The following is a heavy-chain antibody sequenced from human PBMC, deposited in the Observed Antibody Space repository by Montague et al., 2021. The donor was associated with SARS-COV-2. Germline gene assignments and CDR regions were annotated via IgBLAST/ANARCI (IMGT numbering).Heavy chain of an antibody. Sequence: SETLSLTCTVSGASINIGTYYWTWIRQSPGKPLEWVGYIHDSGTTNYNPSLKSRVTILEDTSRNQFSLNLNSVTAADTAVYRCARGHCSGGCCDYGVAFDVWGQGTMVTVS. V-gene: IGHV4-61*01. D-gene: IGHD2-15*01. CDR2: IHDSGTT. J-gene: IGHJ3*01. CDR1: GASINIGTYY. CDR3: ARGHCSGGCCDYGVAFDV.